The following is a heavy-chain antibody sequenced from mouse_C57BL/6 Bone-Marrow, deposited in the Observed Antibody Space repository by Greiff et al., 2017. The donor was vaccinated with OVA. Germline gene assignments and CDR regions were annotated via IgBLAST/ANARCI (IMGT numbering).Heavy chain of an antibody. CDR2: IDPSDSYT. J-gene: IGHJ2*01. D-gene: IGHD1-1*01. CDR3: ARVLRWVFDY. CDR1: GYTFTSYW. V-gene: IGHV1-69*01. Sequence: QVQLQQPGAELVMPGASVKLSCKASGYTFTSYWMHWVKQRPGQGLEWIGEIDPSDSYTNYNQKFKGKSTLTVDKSSSTAYMQLSSLTSEDSAVYYCARVLRWVFDYWGQGTTLTVSS.